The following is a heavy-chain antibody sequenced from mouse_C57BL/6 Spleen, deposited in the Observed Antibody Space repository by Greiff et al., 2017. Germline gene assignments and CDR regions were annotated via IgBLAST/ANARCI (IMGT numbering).Heavy chain of an antibody. Sequence: QVHVKQPGAELVQPGASVKLSCKASGYTFTSYWMQWVKQSPGQGLEWIGEIDPSDSYTNYNQKFKGKATLTVDTSSSTAYMQLSSLTSEDSAVYYCARRILYGNYAVDYWGQGTTLTVSS. D-gene: IGHD2-1*01. CDR1: GYTFTSYW. V-gene: IGHV1-50*01. CDR2: IDPSDSYT. J-gene: IGHJ2*01. CDR3: ARRILYGNYAVDY.